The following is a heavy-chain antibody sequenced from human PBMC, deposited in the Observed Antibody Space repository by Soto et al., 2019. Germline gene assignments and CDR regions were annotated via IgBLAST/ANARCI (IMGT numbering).Heavy chain of an antibody. CDR3: ARGLRLLEWSPYGMDV. CDR2: INAGNGNT. D-gene: IGHD3-3*01. V-gene: IGHV1-3*01. CDR1: GYTFTSYA. J-gene: IGHJ6*02. Sequence: ASVKVSCKASGYTFTSYAMHWVRQPPGQRLEWMGWINAGNGNTKYSQKFQGRVTSTRDTSASTAYMELSSLGSEDTAVYYCARGLRLLEWSPYGMDVWGQGTTVTVS.